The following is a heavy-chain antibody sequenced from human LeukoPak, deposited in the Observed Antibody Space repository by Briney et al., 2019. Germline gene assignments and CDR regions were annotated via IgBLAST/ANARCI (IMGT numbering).Heavy chain of an antibody. D-gene: IGHD3-9*01. CDR3: ARGIYYDILTGYYTSYYYGMDV. CDR1: GGSFSGYY. V-gene: IGHV4-34*01. J-gene: IGHJ6*02. CDR2: ISHSGST. Sequence: RTSETLSLTCAVYGGSFSGYYWSWIRQPPGKGLEWIGEISHSGSTNYNPSLKSRVTISVDTSKNQFSLKLSSVTAADTAVYYCARGIYYDILTGYYTSYYYGMDVWGQGTTVTVSS.